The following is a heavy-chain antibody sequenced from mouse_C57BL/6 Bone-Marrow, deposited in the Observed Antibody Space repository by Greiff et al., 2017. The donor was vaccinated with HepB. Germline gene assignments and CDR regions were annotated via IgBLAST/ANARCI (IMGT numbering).Heavy chain of an antibody. D-gene: IGHD2-5*01. Sequence: VQLQQSGAELARPGASVKLSCKASGYNFTSYGISWVKQRTGQGLEWIGEIYPRSGNTYYNEKFKGKATLTADKSSSTAYMELRSLTSEDSAVYFCAVYYSNSLYAMDYWGQGTSVTVSS. CDR3: AVYYSNSLYAMDY. V-gene: IGHV1-81*01. J-gene: IGHJ4*01. CDR2: IYPRSGNT. CDR1: GYNFTSYG.